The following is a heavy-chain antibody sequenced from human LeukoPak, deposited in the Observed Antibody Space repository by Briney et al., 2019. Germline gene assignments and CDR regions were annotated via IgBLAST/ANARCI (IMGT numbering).Heavy chain of an antibody. V-gene: IGHV1-69*13. CDR3: ARGSTYYYDSSGYSLSDY. Sequence: SVKVSCKASGYTFTSYYMHWVRQAPGQGLEWMGGIIPIFGTANYAQKFQGRVTITADESTSTAYMELSSLRSEDTAVYYCARGSTYYYDSSGYSLSDYWGQGTLVTVSS. CDR2: IIPIFGTA. D-gene: IGHD3-22*01. CDR1: GYTFTSYY. J-gene: IGHJ4*02.